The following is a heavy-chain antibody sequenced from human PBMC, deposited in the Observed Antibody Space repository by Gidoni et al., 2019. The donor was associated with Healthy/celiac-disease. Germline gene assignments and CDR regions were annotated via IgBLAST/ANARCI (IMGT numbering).Heavy chain of an antibody. V-gene: IGHV3-30*04. D-gene: IGHD2-2*01. CDR1: GFTFSSYA. CDR2: ISYDGSNK. Sequence: QVQLVESGGGVVQPGRSLILSCAASGFTFSSYAMHWVRQAPGQGLEWVAVISYDGSNKYYADSVKGRFTISRDNSKNTLYLQMNSLRAEDTAVYYCARDRDIVVVPAEVPGGSSSWAQLGFDPWGQGTLVTVSS. J-gene: IGHJ5*02. CDR3: ARDRDIVVVPAEVPGGSSSWAQLGFDP.